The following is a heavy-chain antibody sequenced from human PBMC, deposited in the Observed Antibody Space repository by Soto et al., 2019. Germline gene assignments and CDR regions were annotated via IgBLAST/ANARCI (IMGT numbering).Heavy chain of an antibody. CDR2: INWNSGSI. CDR1: GFTFDYYA. CDR3: VKDESINWYSGHFRH. Sequence: EVQLVESGGGLVQPGRSLRRSCAASGFTFDYYAMHWVRQVPGKGLEWVSGINWNSGSIGYGDSVKGRFAISRDNAKNSLHLKMNCLSADDTAFYYCVKDESINWYSGHFRHWGQCTLVTVSS. V-gene: IGHV3-9*01. J-gene: IGHJ1*01. D-gene: IGHD6-13*01.